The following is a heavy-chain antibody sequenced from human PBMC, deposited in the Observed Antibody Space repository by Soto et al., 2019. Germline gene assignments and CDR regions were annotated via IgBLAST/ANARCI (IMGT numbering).Heavy chain of an antibody. J-gene: IGHJ5*01. V-gene: IGHV4-30-4*01. CDR1: GDSISNLDYF. D-gene: IGHD7-27*01. CDR3: ARGRYCLTGRCFPNWFDS. Sequence: QVQLLESGPGLVKPSQTLSLTCSVSGDSISNLDYFWAWIRQPPGQALEYIGYIYKSATTYYNPSFEIRVAIYVDTSKSQFSLNVTSVTAADTAVYFCARGRYCLTGRCFPNWFDSWGQGALVTVSS. CDR2: IYKSATT.